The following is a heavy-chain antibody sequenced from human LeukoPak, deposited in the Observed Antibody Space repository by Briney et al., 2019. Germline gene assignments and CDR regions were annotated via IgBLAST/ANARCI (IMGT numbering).Heavy chain of an antibody. V-gene: IGHV4-59*01. CDR2: IYYSGST. D-gene: IGHD2-2*02. Sequence: SETLSLTCTVSGGSISSYYWSWIRQPPGKGLEWIGYIYYSGSTNYNPSLKSRVTISVDTSKNQFSLKLSSVTAADTAVYYCARRYCSSVTCYNFDYWGQGTLVTVSS. CDR1: GGSISSYY. CDR3: ARRYCSSVTCYNFDY. J-gene: IGHJ4*02.